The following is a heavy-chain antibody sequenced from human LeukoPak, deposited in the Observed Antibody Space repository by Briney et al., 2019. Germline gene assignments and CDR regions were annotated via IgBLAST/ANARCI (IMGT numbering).Heavy chain of an antibody. D-gene: IGHD3-16*01. J-gene: IGHJ2*01. CDR3: AREATWGNWYFDL. Sequence: PGRSLRLSCAASGVALSSHGMHWVRQAPGKGLEWVAVTGNTGLAKYFAEFAKGRFTISRDNSKNTLYLETNSLRHEDTAVYYCAREATWGNWYFDLWGRGTLVTVSS. V-gene: IGHV3-30*03. CDR1: GVALSSHG. CDR2: TGNTGLAK.